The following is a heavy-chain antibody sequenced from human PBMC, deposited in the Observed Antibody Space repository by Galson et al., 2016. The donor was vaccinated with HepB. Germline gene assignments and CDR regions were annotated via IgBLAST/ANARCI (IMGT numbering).Heavy chain of an antibody. J-gene: IGHJ6*04. CDR2: IYYSGST. V-gene: IGHV4-39*01. Sequence: ETLSLTCTVSGGSISRSSSYWGWIRQPPGKGLEWIGSIYYSGSTYYNPSLKSRVTISADTSKNEFSLRLSSVTAADTAVYYCGRYKWSEKAMDVWGKGTTVTVSS. CDR3: GRYKWSEKAMDV. CDR1: GGSISRSSSY. D-gene: IGHD1-20*01.